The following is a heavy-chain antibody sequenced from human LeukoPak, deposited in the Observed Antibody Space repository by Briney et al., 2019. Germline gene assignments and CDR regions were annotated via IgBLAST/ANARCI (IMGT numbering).Heavy chain of an antibody. CDR1: GFTVSSNY. V-gene: IGHV3-66*01. D-gene: IGHD2-2*02. J-gene: IGHJ4*02. CDR2: IYSGGST. Sequence: HPGGSLRLSCAASGFTVSSNYMSWVRQAPGKGLEWVSVIYSGGSTYYADSVKGRFTISRDNSKNTLYLQMNSLRAEDTAVYYCAKGLGYCSSTSCYTIPFDYWGQGTLVTVSS. CDR3: AKGLGYCSSTSCYTIPFDY.